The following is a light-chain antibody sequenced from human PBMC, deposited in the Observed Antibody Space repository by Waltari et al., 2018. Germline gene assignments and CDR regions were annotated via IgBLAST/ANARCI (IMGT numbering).Light chain of an antibody. V-gene: IGKV1-39*01. J-gene: IGKJ1*01. CDR2: AAS. CDR3: QQTYSPPWT. Sequence: DFQMTPSPSSLSASLGDRVTITCRTSNSISSNLNWYQKRSGKAPNLLIYAASSLQNGVPSRFSGSGFGREFTLTISTLQPEDSATYYCQQTYSPPWTFGQGTTVEIK. CDR1: NSISSN.